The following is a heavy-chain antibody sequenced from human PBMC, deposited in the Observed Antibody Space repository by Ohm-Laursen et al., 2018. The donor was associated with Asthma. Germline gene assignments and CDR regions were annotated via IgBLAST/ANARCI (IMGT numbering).Heavy chain of an antibody. J-gene: IGHJ4*02. Sequence: SLRLSCAASGLTFNSYWMTWVRQAPGKGPEWVAHIKEDGSEESYLASVKGRFTISRDNAKNSLYLQMNSLRAEDTAVYYCARSEPIHYYDSSGYYYDYFDYWGQGTLVTVSS. D-gene: IGHD3-22*01. CDR3: ARSEPIHYYDSSGYYYDYFDY. CDR1: GLTFNSYW. V-gene: IGHV3-7*05. CDR2: IKEDGSEE.